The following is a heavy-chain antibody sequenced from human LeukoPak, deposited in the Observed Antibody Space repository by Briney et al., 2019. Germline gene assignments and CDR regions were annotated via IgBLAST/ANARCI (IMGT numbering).Heavy chain of an antibody. CDR2: IGGSGGST. D-gene: IGHD6-19*01. Sequence: GGSLRLSCAASGFTFSSYAMSWVRQAPGKGLEWVSAIGGSGGSTYYADSVKGRFTISRDNSKNTLYLQMNSLRAEDTAVYYCAKGHRVAGANNWFDPWGQGTLVTVSS. V-gene: IGHV3-23*01. CDR3: AKGHRVAGANNWFDP. J-gene: IGHJ5*02. CDR1: GFTFSSYA.